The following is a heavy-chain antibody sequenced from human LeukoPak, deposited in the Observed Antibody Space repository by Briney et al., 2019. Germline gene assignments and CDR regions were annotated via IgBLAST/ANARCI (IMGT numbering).Heavy chain of an antibody. CDR3: ARSKRATVTANFDY. CDR1: GFTFSSYA. Sequence: GGSLRLSCAASGFTFSSYAMHWVRQAPGKGLEWVAVISYDGSNKYYADSVKGRFTISRDNSKNTLYLQMNSLRAEDTAVYYCARSKRATVTANFDYWGQGTLVTVSS. J-gene: IGHJ4*02. V-gene: IGHV3-30-3*01. D-gene: IGHD4-11*01. CDR2: ISYDGSNK.